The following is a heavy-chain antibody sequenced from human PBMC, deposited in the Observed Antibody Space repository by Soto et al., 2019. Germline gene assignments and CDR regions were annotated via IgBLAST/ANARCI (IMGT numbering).Heavy chain of an antibody. V-gene: IGHV3-30-3*01. Sequence: GGSLRLSCAASGFTFSSYAMHWVRHAPVKGLEWVAGISYDGSNKYYADSVKGRFTISRDNSKNTLYLQMNSPRAEETAVYSWARQQGLDVCGQGTTV. CDR1: GFTFSSYA. J-gene: IGHJ6*02. CDR2: ISYDGSNK. CDR3: ARQQGLDV.